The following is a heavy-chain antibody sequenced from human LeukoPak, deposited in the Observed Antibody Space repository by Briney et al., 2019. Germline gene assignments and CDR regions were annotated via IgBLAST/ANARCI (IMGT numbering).Heavy chain of an antibody. Sequence: SETLSLTCTVSGGSISRSSYYWGWIRQPPGKGLEWIGSIYYSGSTYYNPSLKSRVTISVDTSKNQFSLKLSSVTAADTAVYYCARRSTRFFDYWGQGTLVTVSS. D-gene: IGHD1-26*01. J-gene: IGHJ4*02. CDR1: GGSISRSSYY. CDR2: IYYSGST. CDR3: ARRSTRFFDY. V-gene: IGHV4-39*01.